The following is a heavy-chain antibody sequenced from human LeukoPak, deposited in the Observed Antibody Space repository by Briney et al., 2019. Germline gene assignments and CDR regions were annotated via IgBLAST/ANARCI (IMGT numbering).Heavy chain of an antibody. CDR1: GGTFSSYA. V-gene: IGHV7-4-1*02. CDR3: AREGYYGSGSYYISGYYYYYGMDV. Sequence: ASVKVSCKASGGTFSSYAISWVRQAPGQGLEWMGWINTNTGNPTYAQGFTGRFVFSLDTSVSTAYLQISSLKAEDTAVYYCAREGYYGSGSYYISGYYYYYGMDVWGQGTTVTVSS. J-gene: IGHJ6*02. CDR2: INTNTGNP. D-gene: IGHD3-10*01.